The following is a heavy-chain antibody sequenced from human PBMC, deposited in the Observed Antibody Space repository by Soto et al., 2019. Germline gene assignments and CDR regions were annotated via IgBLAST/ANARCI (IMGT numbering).Heavy chain of an antibody. V-gene: IGHV3-21*01. CDR2: ITSTSTYI. CDR3: ARDGARDRGDKGFDY. CDR1: GFTFSSYT. D-gene: IGHD2-21*02. J-gene: IGHJ4*02. Sequence: EVQLVESGGGLVRPGGSLRLSCAASGFTFSSYTMHWVRQAPGKGLEWVSSITSTSTYIYYTDSLKGRFTISRDNANNSLFLPMNNLGPGDTAVYYCARDGARDRGDKGFDYWGQGTVVTVSS.